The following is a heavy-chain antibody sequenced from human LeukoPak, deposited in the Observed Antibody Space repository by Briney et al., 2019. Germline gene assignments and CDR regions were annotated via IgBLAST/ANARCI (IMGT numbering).Heavy chain of an antibody. CDR1: GGSITNTNY. CDR2: DNHQGNT. CDR3: ARVGGPYRPLDC. Sequence: PSETLSLTCGVSGGSITNTNYWTWVRQPPGKGLEWIGVDNHQGNTNYNPSLMGRVAISVDKSENHISLQLTSLTAADTAVYYCARVGGPYRPLDCSGQGTLVTISS. V-gene: IGHV4-4*02. J-gene: IGHJ4*02.